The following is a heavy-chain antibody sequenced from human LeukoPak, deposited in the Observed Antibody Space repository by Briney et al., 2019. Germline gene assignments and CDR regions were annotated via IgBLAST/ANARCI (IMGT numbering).Heavy chain of an antibody. CDR2: ISWNSGSI. D-gene: IGHD3-22*01. CDR1: GFTFDDYA. CDR3: ANDISHDSSGYPDY. J-gene: IGHJ4*02. V-gene: IGHV3-9*01. Sequence: ALRLSCAASGFTFDDYAMHWVRQAPGKGLEWVSGISWNSGSIGYADSVKGRFTISRDNAKNSLYLQMNSLRAEDTALYYCANDISHDSSGYPDYWGQGTLVTVSS.